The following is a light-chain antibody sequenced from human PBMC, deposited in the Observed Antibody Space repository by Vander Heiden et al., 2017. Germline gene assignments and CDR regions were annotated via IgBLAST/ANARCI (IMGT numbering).Light chain of an antibody. Sequence: ALTHPPSVSGPPGQPTTISFTATSSDVGRYNLVPWYHQHQGKAQKLMIYEVIKRPSGVANRFSGSKSGNTASVTISGLQAEDEDDDYCCSYGRTSSLWVFGGGTKLTVL. CDR1: SSDVGRYNL. CDR3: CSYGRTSSLWV. V-gene: IGLV2-23*02. J-gene: IGLJ3*02. CDR2: EVI.